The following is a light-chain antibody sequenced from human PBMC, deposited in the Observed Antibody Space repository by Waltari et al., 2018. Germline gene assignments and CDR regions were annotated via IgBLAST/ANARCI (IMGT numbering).Light chain of an antibody. CDR3: QQYNNYVAT. V-gene: IGKV1-5*03. CDR2: KES. CDR1: QSITNW. Sequence: DIQMTQSPSTLSASIGDRVTITCRASQSITNWLAWYQQKPGKSPKLLIYKESTLESVVPSRFSGSGSGTEFTLTISSLQPDDFATYYCQQYNNYVATFGQGTKVEIK. J-gene: IGKJ1*01.